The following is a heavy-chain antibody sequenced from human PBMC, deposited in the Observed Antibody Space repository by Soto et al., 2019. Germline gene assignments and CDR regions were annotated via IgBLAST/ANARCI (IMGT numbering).Heavy chain of an antibody. Sequence: PSENLYITCTVYGGSISSYYWSWIRQPPGKGQEWIGYIYYSGSTNYNPSLKSRVTISVDTSKNQFSLKLSSVTAADTAVYYCARDLFRYSSPHSRNWFDLCRQGTLVT. V-gene: IGHV4-59*01. D-gene: IGHD6-13*01. CDR2: IYYSGST. J-gene: IGHJ5*02. CDR3: ARDLFRYSSPHSRNWFDL. CDR1: GGSISSYY.